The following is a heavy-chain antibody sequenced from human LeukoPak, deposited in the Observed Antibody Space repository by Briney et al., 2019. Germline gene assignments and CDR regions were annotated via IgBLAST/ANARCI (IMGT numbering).Heavy chain of an antibody. CDR2: IKQDGSEK. CDR1: GFTFSIYW. Sequence: GGSLRLSCAASGFTFSIYWMSWVRQAPGKGLEWVANIKQDGSEKYYVGSVKGRFTISRDNAKNSLYLQMNSLRAEDTAVYYCARDRPTVTTSDYWGQGTLVTVSS. J-gene: IGHJ4*02. CDR3: ARDRPTVTTSDY. V-gene: IGHV3-7*01. D-gene: IGHD4-17*01.